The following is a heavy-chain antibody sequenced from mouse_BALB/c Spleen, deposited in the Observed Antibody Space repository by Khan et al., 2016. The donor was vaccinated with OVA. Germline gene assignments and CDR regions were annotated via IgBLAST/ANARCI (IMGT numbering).Heavy chain of an antibody. D-gene: IGHD1-1*02. CDR1: GYTFTSYY. CDR2: INPSNGGT. V-gene: IGHV1S81*02. CDR3: TRSGYGAFAY. J-gene: IGHJ3*01. Sequence: VQLQESGAELVKPGASVRLSCKASGYTFTSYYLYWVKQRPGQGLEWIGDINPSNGGTNFNEKFKTKATLTVDKSSSTAYMQLSSLTSEDSAVYYCTRSGYGAFAYWGQGTQVTVSA.